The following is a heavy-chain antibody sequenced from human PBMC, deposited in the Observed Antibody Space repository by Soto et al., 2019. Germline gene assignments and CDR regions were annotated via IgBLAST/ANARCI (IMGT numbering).Heavy chain of an antibody. CDR2: IYYDGTT. CDR3: ARQGRNTKIVLVKLSDAEF. D-gene: IGHD3-22*01. CDR1: SGSISSTSYY. V-gene: IGHV4-39*01. Sequence: PSETLSLTCTVSSGSISSTSYYWAWVRQPPGKGLEWIGAIYYDGTTYYTESLKSRVSISVDTSKNQFSLSVYFVSAAYTAVYSCARQGRNTKIVLVKLSDAEFWGQGTAVTAS. J-gene: IGHJ6*02.